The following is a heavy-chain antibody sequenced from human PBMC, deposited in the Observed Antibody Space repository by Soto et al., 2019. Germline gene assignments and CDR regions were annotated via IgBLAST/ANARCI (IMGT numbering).Heavy chain of an antibody. CDR3: VKDRGTTAGRKHYGMDV. D-gene: IGHD4-4*01. Sequence: GGSLRLSCSVSGVTFYAYAMHWVRQAPGKGLEYVSGISSNGGRTYYADSVRGRFTISRDNSKNTLYLQMSSLRVEETAVYYCVKDRGTTAGRKHYGMDVWGQGTSVTVSS. CDR1: GVTFYAYA. CDR2: ISSNGGRT. V-gene: IGHV3-64D*06. J-gene: IGHJ6*02.